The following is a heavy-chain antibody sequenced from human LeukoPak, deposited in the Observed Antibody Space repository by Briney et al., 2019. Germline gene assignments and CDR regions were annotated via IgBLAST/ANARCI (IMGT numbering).Heavy chain of an antibody. Sequence: SETHSLTCTVSGASIRSVGYYWGWIRQPPGKGLEWIGHIYYTGSTYYNPSLKNRVTISVDTSKRQFSLIVGSVTATDTAVYYCGRQFGYPDGPIDHWGQGNLVTVSS. CDR2: IYYTGST. J-gene: IGHJ4*02. CDR1: GASIRSVGYY. D-gene: IGHD2-2*03. CDR3: GRQFGYPDGPIDH. V-gene: IGHV4-39*01.